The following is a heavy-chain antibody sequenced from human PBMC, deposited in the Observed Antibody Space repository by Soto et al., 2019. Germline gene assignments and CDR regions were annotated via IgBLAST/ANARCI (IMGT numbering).Heavy chain of an antibody. D-gene: IGHD2-15*01. Sequence: EVQLVESGGGLVQPGGSLRLSCAASGFTFSSYWMHWVRQAPGKGLVWVSRINSDGSSTSYADSVKGRFTISRDNAKNTLYLQMNSLRAEDTAVHYCAREVVVAATRLCDYWGQGTLVTVSS. CDR2: INSDGSST. V-gene: IGHV3-74*01. CDR1: GFTFSSYW. J-gene: IGHJ4*02. CDR3: AREVVVAATRLCDY.